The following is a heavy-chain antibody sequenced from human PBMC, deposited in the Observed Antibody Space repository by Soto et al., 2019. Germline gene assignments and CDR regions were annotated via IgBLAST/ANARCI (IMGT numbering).Heavy chain of an antibody. Sequence: PSETLSLTCTVSGGSIYTYSWTWIRQPAGKGLEWIGHIYSSGSDNYNPSLKSRVSMSVDTSKNQFSLKLNSVTAADTAVYYCATIVGANDYWGQGTLVTVSS. V-gene: IGHV4-4*07. D-gene: IGHD1-26*01. CDR1: GGSIYTYS. J-gene: IGHJ4*02. CDR2: IYSSGSD. CDR3: ATIVGANDY.